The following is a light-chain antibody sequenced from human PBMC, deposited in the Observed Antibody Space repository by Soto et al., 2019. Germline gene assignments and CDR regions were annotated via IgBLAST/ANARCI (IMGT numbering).Light chain of an antibody. CDR3: SSYVGSNNYV. Sequence: QSALTQPPSASGSPGQSVTISCTGTSSDVGAYKYVSWYQQHPGKAPKLMIYEVSKRPSGVPDRFSGSKSGNTASLTVSGLQADDEADYYCSSYVGSNNYVFGTGTKVTV. CDR2: EVS. CDR1: SSDVGAYKY. J-gene: IGLJ1*01. V-gene: IGLV2-8*01.